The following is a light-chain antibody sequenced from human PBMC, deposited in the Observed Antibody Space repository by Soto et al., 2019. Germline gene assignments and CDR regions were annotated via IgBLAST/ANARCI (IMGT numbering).Light chain of an antibody. Sequence: DIQMTQSPSSLSASVGDRVTVTCRASQSISDYLNWYQQKPGKAPNLLIYSTSSLRSGVPSRFSGCGSGTNFTLTISSLQPADFATYYGQQSYSTPWTFSQGKKVEIK. J-gene: IGKJ1*01. CDR1: QSISDY. CDR2: STS. CDR3: QQSYSTPWT. V-gene: IGKV1-39*01.